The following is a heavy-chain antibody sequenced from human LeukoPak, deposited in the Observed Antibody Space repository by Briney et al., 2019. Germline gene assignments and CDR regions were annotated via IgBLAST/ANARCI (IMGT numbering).Heavy chain of an antibody. D-gene: IGHD1-26*01. CDR3: AADYEWELLLAAFDI. Sequence: SVKVSCKASGGTFSSYAISWVRQAPGQGLEWIGWIVVGSGNTNYAQKFQERVTITRDMSTSTAYMELSSLRSEDTAVYYCAADYEWELLLAAFDIWGQGTMVTVSS. J-gene: IGHJ3*02. CDR2: IVVGSGNT. V-gene: IGHV1-58*02. CDR1: GGTFSSYA.